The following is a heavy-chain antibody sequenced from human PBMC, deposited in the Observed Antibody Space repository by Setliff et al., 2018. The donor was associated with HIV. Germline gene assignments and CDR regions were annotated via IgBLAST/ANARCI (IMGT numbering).Heavy chain of an antibody. CDR2: FKTDGGTA. J-gene: IGHJ4*02. Sequence: PGGSLRLSCVASGFTFTNAWVNWVRQAPGTGLEWVGRFKTDGGTADYAAPVKGRFTISRDDSKTTLYSQMNSLKTEDTAMYYCATGGGRYLHEWAYWGQGTLVTVSS. D-gene: IGHD3-10*01. CDR3: ATGGGRYLHEWAY. V-gene: IGHV3-15*01. CDR1: GFTFTNAW.